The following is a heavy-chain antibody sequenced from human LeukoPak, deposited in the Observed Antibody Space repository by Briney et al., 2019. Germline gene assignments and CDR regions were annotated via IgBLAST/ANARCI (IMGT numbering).Heavy chain of an antibody. CDR2: ISGSDSTT. V-gene: IGHV3-23*01. CDR1: GFIFSNYG. CDR3: AKVGSTWHWIDY. J-gene: IGHJ4*02. Sequence: GGSLRLSCAASGFIFSNYGMNWVRQAPGKGLEWVSGISGSDSTTYYADSVKGRFTVSRDNSKNTLYLQMNSLRPEDTAVYYCAKVGSTWHWIDYWGQGTLVTVSS. D-gene: IGHD6-6*01.